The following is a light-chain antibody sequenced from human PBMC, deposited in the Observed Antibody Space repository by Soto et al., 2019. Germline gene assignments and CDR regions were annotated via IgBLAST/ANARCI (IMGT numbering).Light chain of an antibody. Sequence: QSALTQPASVSGSPGQSITISCTGTSSDVGGYNYVSWYQHHPGKAPKLLIYDVSNRPSGVSNRFSGSKSDNTASLTISGRQPEDEAEYYCSSYTTSNTRQIVFGTGTKLTVL. V-gene: IGLV2-14*03. CDR3: SSYTTSNTRQIV. CDR2: DVS. CDR1: SSDVGGYNY. J-gene: IGLJ1*01.